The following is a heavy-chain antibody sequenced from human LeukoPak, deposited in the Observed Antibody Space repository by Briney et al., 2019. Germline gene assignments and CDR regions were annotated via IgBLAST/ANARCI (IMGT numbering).Heavy chain of an antibody. CDR2: ISSSGSTI. Sequence: PGGSLRLSCAASGFTFSSYEMNRVRQAPGKGLEWVSYISSSGSTIYYADSVKGRFTISRDNAKNTLYLQVNSLRAEDTAVYYCVQFSEDYWGQGILVTVSS. D-gene: IGHD6-19*01. V-gene: IGHV3-48*03. CDR3: VQFSEDY. J-gene: IGHJ4*02. CDR1: GFTFSSYE.